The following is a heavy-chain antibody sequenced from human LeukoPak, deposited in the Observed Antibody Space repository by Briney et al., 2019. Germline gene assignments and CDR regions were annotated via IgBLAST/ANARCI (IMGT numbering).Heavy chain of an antibody. CDR3: ARDRSTAMVRGYYYYMDV. D-gene: IGHD3-10*01. CDR1: GGSISSGSYY. J-gene: IGHJ6*03. V-gene: IGHV4-61*02. Sequence: PSETLSLTCTVSGGSISSGSYYWSWIRQPAGKGLEWFGRIYTSGSTNYNPSLKSRVAISVDTSKNQFSLKLSSVTAADTAVYYCARDRSTAMVRGYYYYMDVWGKGTTVTVSS. CDR2: IYTSGST.